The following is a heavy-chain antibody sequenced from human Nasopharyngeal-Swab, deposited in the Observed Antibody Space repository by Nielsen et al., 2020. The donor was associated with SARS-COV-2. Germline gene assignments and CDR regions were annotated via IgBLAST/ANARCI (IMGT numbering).Heavy chain of an antibody. CDR1: GGSFSGYY. Sequence: SETLSLTCAVYGGSFSGYYWSWIRQPPGKGLEWIGEINHSGSTNYNPSLKSRVTISVDTSKNQFSLKLSSVTAADTAVYYCARRGYSYAPGDWGQGTLVTVSS. D-gene: IGHD5-18*01. CDR3: ARRGYSYAPGD. J-gene: IGHJ4*02. V-gene: IGHV4-34*01. CDR2: INHSGST.